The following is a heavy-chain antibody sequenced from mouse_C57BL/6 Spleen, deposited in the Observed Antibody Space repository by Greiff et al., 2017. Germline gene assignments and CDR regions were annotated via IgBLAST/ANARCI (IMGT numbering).Heavy chain of an antibody. CDR2: INPNNGGT. CDR1: GYTFTDYN. D-gene: IGHD1-1*01. Sequence: EVQLQQSGPELVKPGASVKMSCKASGYTFTDYNMHWVKQSHGKSLEWIGYINPNNGGTSYNQKFKGKVTLTVDKSSSTAYMQLSSLTSEDSAVYYCARGGNLYYGSSFDYWGQGTTLTVSS. V-gene: IGHV1-22*01. J-gene: IGHJ2*01. CDR3: ARGGNLYYGSSFDY.